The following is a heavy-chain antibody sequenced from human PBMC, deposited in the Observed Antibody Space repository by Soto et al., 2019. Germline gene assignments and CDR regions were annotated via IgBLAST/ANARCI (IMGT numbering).Heavy chain of an antibody. J-gene: IGHJ6*02. CDR2: IYYSGST. D-gene: IGHD6-13*01. Sequence: SETLSLTCTVSGGSISSYYWSWIRQPPGKGLEWIGYIYYSGSTNYNPSLKSRVTISVDTSKNQFSLKLSSVTAADTAVYYCAREAKGIAAAGTGYYYYGMDVWGQGTTVT. CDR3: AREAKGIAAAGTGYYYYGMDV. CDR1: GGSISSYY. V-gene: IGHV4-59*01.